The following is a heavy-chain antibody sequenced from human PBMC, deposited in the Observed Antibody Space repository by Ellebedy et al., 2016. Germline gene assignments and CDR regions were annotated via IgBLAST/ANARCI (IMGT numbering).Heavy chain of an antibody. J-gene: IGHJ6*03. CDR3: ARTYYDILTGYAYYYYYMDV. V-gene: IGHV4-39*01. D-gene: IGHD3-9*01. Sequence: SETLSLTCTVSGGSISSSSYYWGWIRQPPGKGLEWIGSIYYSGSTYYNPSLKSRVTISVDTSKNQFSLKLSSVTAADTAVYYCARTYYDILTGYAYYYYYMDVWGKGTTVTVSS. CDR1: GGSISSSSYY. CDR2: IYYSGST.